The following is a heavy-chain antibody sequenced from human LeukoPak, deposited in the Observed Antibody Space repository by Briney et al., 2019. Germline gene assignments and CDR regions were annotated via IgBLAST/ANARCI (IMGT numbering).Heavy chain of an antibody. Sequence: GGSLRLSCAASGFTFSSYSMNWVRQAPGKGLEWVSSISSSSSYIYYADSVKGRFTISRDNAKNSLYLQMNSLRAEDTAEYYCKVYDYVWGSFDYWGQGTLVIVSS. CDR2: ISSSSSYI. V-gene: IGHV3-21*01. J-gene: IGHJ4*02. CDR1: GFTFSSYS. D-gene: IGHD3-16*01. CDR3: KVYDYVWGSFDY.